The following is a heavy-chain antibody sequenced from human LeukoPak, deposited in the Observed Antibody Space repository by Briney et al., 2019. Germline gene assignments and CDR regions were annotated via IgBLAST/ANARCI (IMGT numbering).Heavy chain of an antibody. J-gene: IGHJ6*04. Sequence: GGSLRLSCAASGFTFSSYAMHWVRQAPGKGLEWVAVISYDGSNKYYADSVKGRFTISRDNSKNTLYLQMNSLRAEDTAVYYCAREGLHFYYYYGMDVWGKGTTVTVSS. V-gene: IGHV3-30-3*01. D-gene: IGHD4-11*01. CDR2: ISYDGSNK. CDR1: GFTFSSYA. CDR3: AREGLHFYYYYGMDV.